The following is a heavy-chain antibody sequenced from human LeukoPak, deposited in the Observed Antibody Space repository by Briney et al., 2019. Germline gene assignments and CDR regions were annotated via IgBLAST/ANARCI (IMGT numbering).Heavy chain of an antibody. V-gene: IGHV3-21*01. CDR1: GFTFSNYG. J-gene: IGHJ6*03. CDR2: ISSSSSYI. D-gene: IGHD3-10*01. Sequence: PGGSLRLSCVASGFTFSNYGMNWVRQAPGKGLEWVSSISSSSSYIYYADSVKGRFTISRDNAKNSLYLQMNSLRAEDTAVYYCANYYGSGRDYYYYYMDVWGKGTTVTVSS. CDR3: ANYYGSGRDYYYYYMDV.